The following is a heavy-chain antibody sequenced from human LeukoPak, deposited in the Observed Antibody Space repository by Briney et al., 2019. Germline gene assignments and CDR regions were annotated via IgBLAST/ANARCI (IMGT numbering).Heavy chain of an antibody. Sequence: GGSLSLSCAVSGFSLYTYSMNWVRQAPGKGLDWVSSITSTSTYIYYADSVKGRFTISRDNAKNSLYLQMNSLRVEDTAVYYCARVGSAAPVTSSGHTIDYWGQGTLVIVSS. J-gene: IGHJ4*02. D-gene: IGHD3-22*01. CDR3: ARVGSAAPVTSSGHTIDY. CDR1: GFSLYTYS. V-gene: IGHV3-21*01. CDR2: ITSTSTYI.